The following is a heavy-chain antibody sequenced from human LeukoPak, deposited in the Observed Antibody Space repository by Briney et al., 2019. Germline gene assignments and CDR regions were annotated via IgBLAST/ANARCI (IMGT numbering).Heavy chain of an antibody. V-gene: IGHV4-59*08. J-gene: IGHJ3*02. CDR2: IYYSGST. CDR3: ARRARPEGAFDI. Sequence: PSETLSLTCTVSGGSISSYYWSWIRQPPGKGLEWVGYIYYSGSTNYNPSLKSRVTISVDTSKNQFSLKLSSVTAADTAVYYCARRARPEGAFDIWGQGTMVTVSS. CDR1: GGSISSYY. D-gene: IGHD6-6*01.